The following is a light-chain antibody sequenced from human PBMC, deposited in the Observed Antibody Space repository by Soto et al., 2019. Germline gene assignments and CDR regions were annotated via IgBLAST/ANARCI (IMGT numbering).Light chain of an antibody. CDR1: QSISRY. CDR3: EWHLSYGQ. CDR2: SAS. V-gene: IGKV1-39*01. J-gene: IGKJ4*01. Sequence: DIQMTQSPSSLSASVGDRVTITCRASQSISRYLNWYQQKPGKAPNLLIYSASNLQSGVPSRFSGSGSRTDLPRTVSTVEHDYVSTYYGEWHLSYGQVAEGTKV.